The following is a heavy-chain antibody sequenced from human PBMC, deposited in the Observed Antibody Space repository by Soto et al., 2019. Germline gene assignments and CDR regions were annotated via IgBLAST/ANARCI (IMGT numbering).Heavy chain of an antibody. CDR2: ISSSSSTI. J-gene: IGHJ4*02. CDR1: GFTFSSYS. Sequence: EVQLVESGGGLVQPVGSLRLSCAASGFTFSSYSMNWVRQAPGKGLEWVSYISSSSSTIYYADSVKGRFTISRDNAKNSLYLQMNSLRAEDTAVYYCAIANYYGSPGDFDYWGQGTLVTVSS. CDR3: AIANYYGSPGDFDY. V-gene: IGHV3-48*01. D-gene: IGHD3-10*01.